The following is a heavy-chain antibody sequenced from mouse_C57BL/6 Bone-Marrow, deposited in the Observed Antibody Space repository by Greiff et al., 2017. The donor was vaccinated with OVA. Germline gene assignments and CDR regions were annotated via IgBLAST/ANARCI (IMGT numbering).Heavy chain of an antibody. D-gene: IGHD1-1*01. CDR1: GYTFTDYY. CDR3: ARSITTVRGLDY. CDR2: INPNNGGT. V-gene: IGHV1-26*01. Sequence: EVQLQQSGPELVKPGASVKISCKASGYTFTDYYMNWVKQSHGKSLEWIGDINPNNGGTSYNQKFKGKATLTVDKSSSTAYMELRSLTSEDSAVYYCARSITTVRGLDYWGQGTTLTVSS. J-gene: IGHJ2*01.